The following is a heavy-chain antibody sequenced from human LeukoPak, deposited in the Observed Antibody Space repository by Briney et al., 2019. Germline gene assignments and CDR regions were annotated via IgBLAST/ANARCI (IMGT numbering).Heavy chain of an antibody. CDR3: AKDLGPTWFDP. V-gene: IGHV3-23*01. CDR2: ISSSGGSI. CDR1: GFAFNSLA. D-gene: IGHD7-27*01. Sequence: GGSLRLSCAASGFAFNSLAMSWVRQAPGRGLEWVSVISSSGGSIYYGDSVKGRFTIARDNSKNALYLQMNSLRVEDTAVYYCAKDLGPTWFDPWGQGTLVTVSS. J-gene: IGHJ5*02.